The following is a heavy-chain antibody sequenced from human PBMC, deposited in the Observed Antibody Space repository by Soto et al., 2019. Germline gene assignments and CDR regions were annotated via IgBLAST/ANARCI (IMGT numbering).Heavy chain of an antibody. Sequence: PSETLSLTCTVSGGSISSYYWSWIRQPPGKGLEWIGYIYYSGSTNYNPSLKSRVTISVDTSKNQFSLKLSSVTAADTAVYYCERGANLDIATRPFDYWGQGTLVTVSS. V-gene: IGHV4-59*01. CDR3: ERGANLDIATRPFDY. J-gene: IGHJ4*02. D-gene: IGHD1-1*01. CDR2: IYYSGST. CDR1: GGSISSYY.